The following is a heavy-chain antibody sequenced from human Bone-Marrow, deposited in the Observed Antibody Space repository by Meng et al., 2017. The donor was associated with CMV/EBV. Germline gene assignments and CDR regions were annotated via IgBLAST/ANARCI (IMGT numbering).Heavy chain of an antibody. CDR3: ARDGIVVAQGMEV. V-gene: IGHV3-53*01. J-gene: IGHJ6*02. CDR1: GFIVSTNY. CDR2: IYSGGRT. Sequence: GGSLRLSCAAYGFIVSTNYMYWVRQAPGKGLEWVSVIYSGGRTYYADSVKGRFTISRDTSTNTLYLQMNSLRVEDTAVYYCARDGIVVAQGMEVWGQGTTITVSS. D-gene: IGHD1-26*01.